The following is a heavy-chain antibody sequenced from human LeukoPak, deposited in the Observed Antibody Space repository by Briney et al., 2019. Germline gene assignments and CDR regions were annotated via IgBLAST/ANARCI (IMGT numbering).Heavy chain of an antibody. D-gene: IGHD6-13*01. CDR2: ISSSSSYI. Sequence: GGSLRLSCAASGFTFSSFEMNWVRQAPGKGLEWVSSISSSSSYIYYADSVKGRFTISRDNAKNSLYLQMNSLRAEDTAVYYCASCIAAATDYWGQGTLVTVSS. CDR3: ASCIAAATDY. V-gene: IGHV3-21*01. J-gene: IGHJ4*02. CDR1: GFTFSSFE.